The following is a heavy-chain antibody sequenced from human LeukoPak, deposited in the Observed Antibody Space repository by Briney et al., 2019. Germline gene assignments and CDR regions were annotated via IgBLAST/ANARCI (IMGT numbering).Heavy chain of an antibody. V-gene: IGHV3-74*01. D-gene: IGHD2-8*01. CDR3: AKDRYCSNGVCSGSSDY. J-gene: IGHJ4*02. Sequence: GGSLRLSCAASGFTFSSYWMHWVRQAPGKGLVWVSRINTDGSSTSYADSVKGRFTISRDNAKNTLYLQMNSLRAEDTAVYYCAKDRYCSNGVCSGSSDYWGQGTLVTVSS. CDR2: INTDGSST. CDR1: GFTFSSYW.